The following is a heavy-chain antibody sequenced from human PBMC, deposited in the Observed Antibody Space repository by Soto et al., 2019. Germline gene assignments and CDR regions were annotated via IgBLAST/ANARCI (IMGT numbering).Heavy chain of an antibody. J-gene: IGHJ4*02. CDR1: GFTFSSYA. V-gene: IGHV3-23*01. CDR3: AKAERYCDWLSTYFDS. Sequence: EVQLLESGGGLVQPGGSLRLSCAASGFTFSSYAMSWVRQAPGKGLEWVSAISGSGGSTYYADSVKGRFTISRDNSNTTRYLQMNRLRAEDTAVYYCAKAERYCDWLSTYFDSWGQGTLGTVSS. D-gene: IGHD3-9*01. CDR2: ISGSGGST.